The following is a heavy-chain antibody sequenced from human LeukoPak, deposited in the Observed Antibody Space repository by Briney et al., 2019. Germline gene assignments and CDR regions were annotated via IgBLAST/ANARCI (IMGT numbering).Heavy chain of an antibody. CDR2: INPSGGST. CDR1: GYTFTSYY. V-gene: IGHV1-46*01. D-gene: IGHD4-17*01. J-gene: IGHJ4*02. Sequence: ASVKVSCTASGYTFTSYYMHWVRQAPGQGLEWMGIINPSGGSTSYAQTFQGRVTMTRDTSTSTVYMELSSLRSEDTAVYYCARAYGDYGFPYYFDYWGQGTLVTVSS. CDR3: ARAYGDYGFPYYFDY.